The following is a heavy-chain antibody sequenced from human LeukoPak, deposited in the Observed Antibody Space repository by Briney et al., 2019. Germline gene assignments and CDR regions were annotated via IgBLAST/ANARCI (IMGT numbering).Heavy chain of an antibody. CDR1: GGTFSSYA. CDR3: ARGHSTVSPQYYDFPDPEDEHYYYYYMDV. V-gene: IGHV1-69*05. J-gene: IGHJ6*03. D-gene: IGHD3-3*01. CDR2: IIPIFGTA. Sequence: ASVKVSCKASGGTFSSYAISWVRQAPGQGLEWMGGIIPIFGTANYAQKFQGRVTITTDESTSTAYMELSSLRSEDTAVYYCARGHSTVSPQYYDFPDPEDEHYYYYYMDVWGKGTTVTVSS.